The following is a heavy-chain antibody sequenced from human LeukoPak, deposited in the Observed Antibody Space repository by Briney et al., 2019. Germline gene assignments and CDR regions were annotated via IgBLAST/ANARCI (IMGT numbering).Heavy chain of an antibody. CDR3: VRRPYCSSTFCFGSAYMDV. Sequence: GESLKISCKGSGYIFTNYWLGWVRQMPGKGLEWMGITYPGDSGTRYSPPLQGQVIISVDKSINTAYLQWGSLKASDTAMYYCVRRPYCSSTFCFGSAYMDVWGEGTTVTVSS. CDR2: TYPGDSGT. CDR1: GYIFTNYW. V-gene: IGHV5-51*01. J-gene: IGHJ6*03. D-gene: IGHD2-2*01.